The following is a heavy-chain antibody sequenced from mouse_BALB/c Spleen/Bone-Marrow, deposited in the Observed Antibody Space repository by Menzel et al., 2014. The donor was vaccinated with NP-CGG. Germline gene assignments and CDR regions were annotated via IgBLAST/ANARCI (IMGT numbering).Heavy chain of an antibody. J-gene: IGHJ4*01. Sequence: VNVVESGAELARPGASVKLSCKASGYTFTDYYASWVKRRTGQGLEWIGEIYPGSGNTYYNEKFKGKATLTADRSSSTAYMQLSSLTSEDSAVYFCARAASLDYWGQGTSVTVSS. V-gene: IGHV1-77*01. CDR2: IYPGSGNT. CDR1: GYTFTDYY. CDR3: ARAASLDY.